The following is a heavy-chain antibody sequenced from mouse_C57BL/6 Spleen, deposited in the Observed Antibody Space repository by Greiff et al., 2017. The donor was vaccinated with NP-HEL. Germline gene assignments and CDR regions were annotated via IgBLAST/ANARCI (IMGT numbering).Heavy chain of an antibody. J-gene: IGHJ3*01. CDR2: ISDGGSYT. CDR3: ARDVSGTAWFAY. CDR1: GFTFSSYA. D-gene: IGHD4-1*01. Sequence: EVQVVESGGGLVKPGGSLKLSCAASGFTFSSYAMSWVRQTPEKRLEWVATISDGGSYTYYPDNVKGRFTISRDNAKNNLYLQMSHLKSEDTAMYYCARDVSGTAWFAYWGQGTLVTVSA. V-gene: IGHV5-4*01.